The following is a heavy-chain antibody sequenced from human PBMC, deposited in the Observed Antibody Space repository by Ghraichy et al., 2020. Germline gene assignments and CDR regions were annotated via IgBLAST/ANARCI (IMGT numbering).Heavy chain of an antibody. CDR2: IYYSGTT. V-gene: IGHV4-39*01. CDR3: ATSPDPYYYGSGSYYMYYFDY. CDR1: GGSISSSRYY. J-gene: IGHJ4*02. D-gene: IGHD3-10*01. Sequence: QTLSLTCSVSGGSISSSRYYWGWVRQSPGKGLEWIGNIYYSGTTYYNPSLKSRVTISVDTSKNQFSLKLSSVAAADTAVYYCATSPDPYYYGSGSYYMYYFDYWGQGTLVTVSS.